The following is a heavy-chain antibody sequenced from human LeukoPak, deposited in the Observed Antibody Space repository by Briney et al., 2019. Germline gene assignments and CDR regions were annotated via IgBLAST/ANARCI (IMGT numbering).Heavy chain of an antibody. J-gene: IGHJ5*02. CDR1: GGSISSGDSY. CDR3: AGDYGDLLTGIWFDT. Sequence: SQTLSLSCTVSGGSISSGDSYWSWIRQPPGKGLEWHVYIYYSGSTYYNPSLKSRVTISIQTSKNQFSLKLTSVTAADTAVYYCAGDYGDLLTGIWFDTWGQGTLVTVSS. CDR2: IYYSGST. D-gene: IGHD4-17*01. V-gene: IGHV4-30-4*01.